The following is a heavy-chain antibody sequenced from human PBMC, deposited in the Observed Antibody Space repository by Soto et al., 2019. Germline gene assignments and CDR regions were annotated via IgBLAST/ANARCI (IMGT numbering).Heavy chain of an antibody. V-gene: IGHV4-34*01. D-gene: IGHD3-10*01. CDR2: INHSGST. J-gene: IGHJ4*02. CDR3: ARPPSYYYGSGSYYNY. Sequence: SETLSLTCAVYGGSFSGYYWSWIRQPPGKGLEWIGEINHSGSTNYNPSLKSRVTISVDTSKNQFSLKLSSVTAADTAVYHCARPPSYYYGSGSYYNYWGQGTLVTVSS. CDR1: GGSFSGYY.